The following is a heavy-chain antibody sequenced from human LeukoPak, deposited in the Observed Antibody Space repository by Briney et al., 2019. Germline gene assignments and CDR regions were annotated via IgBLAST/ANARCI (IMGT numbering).Heavy chain of an antibody. CDR3: AREREWELPYHDAFDI. Sequence: ASVKVSCKASGYTFTGYYMHWVRQAPGQGLEWMGWINPNSGGTNYAQKFQGRVTMTRDTSISTAYMELSRLRSDDTAVYYCAREREWELPYHDAFDIWGQGTMVTVSS. CDR1: GYTFTGYY. J-gene: IGHJ3*02. CDR2: INPNSGGT. D-gene: IGHD1-26*01. V-gene: IGHV1-2*02.